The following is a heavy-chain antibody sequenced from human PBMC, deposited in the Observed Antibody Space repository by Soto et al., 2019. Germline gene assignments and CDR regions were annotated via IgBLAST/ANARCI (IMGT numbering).Heavy chain of an antibody. CDR3: ASESTRLGAFDI. D-gene: IGHD3-9*01. V-gene: IGHV1-8*01. Sequence: QVQLVQSEAEVKKPGASVKVSCKASGYTFTSYDINWVRQATGQGLEWMGWMNPNSGNTGYAQKFQGRVTMTRNTSISTAYMELSSMRSEDTAVYYCASESTRLGAFDIWGQGTMVTVSS. CDR1: GYTFTSYD. CDR2: MNPNSGNT. J-gene: IGHJ3*02.